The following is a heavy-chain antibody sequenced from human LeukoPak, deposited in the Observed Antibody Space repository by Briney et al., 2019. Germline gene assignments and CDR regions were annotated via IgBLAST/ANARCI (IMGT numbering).Heavy chain of an antibody. D-gene: IGHD3-22*01. Sequence: GGSLRLSCAASGFSVSGNYMSWVRQAPGKGPEWVSVIYTSGTTYYADSVKGRFTISRDNAKNSLYLQMNSLRAEDTAVYYCARDLYRIVVVPHYFDYWGQGTLVTVSS. CDR3: ARDLYRIVVVPHYFDY. CDR2: IYTSGTT. V-gene: IGHV3-53*01. J-gene: IGHJ4*02. CDR1: GFSVSGNY.